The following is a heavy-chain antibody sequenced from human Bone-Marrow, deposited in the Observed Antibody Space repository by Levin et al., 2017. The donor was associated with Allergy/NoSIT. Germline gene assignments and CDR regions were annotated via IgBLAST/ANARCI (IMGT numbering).Heavy chain of an antibody. CDR2: IWYDGSNK. Sequence: GESLKISCAASGFTFSSYGMHWVRQAPGKGLEWVAVIWYDGSNKYYADSVKGRFTISRDNSKNTLYLQMNSLRAEDTAVYYCARSGPKTDYGSGSYYRDYYYGMDVWGQGTTVTVSS. J-gene: IGHJ6*02. D-gene: IGHD3-10*01. CDR1: GFTFSSYG. CDR3: ARSGPKTDYGSGSYYRDYYYGMDV. V-gene: IGHV3-33*01.